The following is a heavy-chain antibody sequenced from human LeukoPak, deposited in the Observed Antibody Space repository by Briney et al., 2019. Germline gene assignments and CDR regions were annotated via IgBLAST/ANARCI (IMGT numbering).Heavy chain of an antibody. CDR2: IYTSGST. CDR1: GGSISSYY. D-gene: IGHD6-19*01. J-gene: IGHJ4*02. V-gene: IGHV4-4*07. CDR3: ARDSDSSGWYNYFDY. Sequence: SETLSLTCTVSGGSISSYYRSWIRQPAGKGLEWIGRIYTSGSTNYNPSLKSRVTMSVDTSKNQFSLKLSSVTAADTAVYYCARDSDSSGWYNYFDYWGQGTLVTVSS.